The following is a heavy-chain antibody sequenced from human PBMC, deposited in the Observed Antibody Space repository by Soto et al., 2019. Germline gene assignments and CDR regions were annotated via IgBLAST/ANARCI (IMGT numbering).Heavy chain of an antibody. D-gene: IGHD3-10*01. V-gene: IGHV1-69*06. J-gene: IGHJ6*02. CDR3: ARRYYGSGSYAPYYYYYYGMDV. CDR2: IIPIFGTA. Sequence: GASVKVSCKASGGTFSSYAISWVRQAPGQGLEWMGGIIPIFGTANYAQKFQGRVTITADKHTSTAYMELSSLRSEDTAVYYCARRYYGSGSYAPYYYYYYGMDVWGQGTTVTVSS. CDR1: GGTFSSYA.